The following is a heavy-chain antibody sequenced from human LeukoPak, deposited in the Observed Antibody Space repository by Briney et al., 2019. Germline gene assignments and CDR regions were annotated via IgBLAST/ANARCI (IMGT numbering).Heavy chain of an antibody. CDR3: ATPRYCSSTSCYHFDY. CDR1: GYTLTELS. CDR2: FDPEDGET. Sequence: GASVKVSCKVSGYTLTELSMHWVRQAPGRGLEWMGGFDPEDGETIYAQKFQGRVTMTEDTSTDTAYMELSSLRSEDTAVYYCATPRYCSSTSCYHFDYWGQGTLVTVSS. D-gene: IGHD2-2*01. V-gene: IGHV1-24*01. J-gene: IGHJ4*02.